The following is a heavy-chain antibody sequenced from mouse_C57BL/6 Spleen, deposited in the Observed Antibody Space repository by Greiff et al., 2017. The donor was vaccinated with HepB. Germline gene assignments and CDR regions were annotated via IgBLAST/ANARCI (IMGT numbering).Heavy chain of an antibody. CDR3: ARGEYDYDALHYYAMDY. Sequence: EVQLQQSGPELVKPGASVKIPCKASGYTFTDYNMDWVKQSHGKSLEWIGDINPNNGGTIYNQKFKGKATLTVDKSSSTAYMELRSLTSEDTAVYYCARGEYDYDALHYYAMDYWGQGTSVTVSS. CDR1: GYTFTDYN. D-gene: IGHD2-4*01. J-gene: IGHJ4*01. CDR2: INPNNGGT. V-gene: IGHV1-18*01.